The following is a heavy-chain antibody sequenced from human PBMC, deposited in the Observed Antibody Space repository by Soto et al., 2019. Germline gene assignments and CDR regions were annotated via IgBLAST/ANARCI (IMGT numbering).Heavy chain of an antibody. Sequence: QVQLVQSGAEVKKPGASVKVSCKASGYTFTSYGISLVRQAPGQGLEWMGWISAYNGNTNYAQKLQGRVTMTTDTSTSTAYRERRSLRSDDTAVYYCAASKWRGWFDPWGQGTLVTFSS. V-gene: IGHV1-18*01. CDR1: GYTFTSYG. D-gene: IGHD2-8*01. CDR2: ISAYNGNT. CDR3: AASKWRGWFDP. J-gene: IGHJ5*02.